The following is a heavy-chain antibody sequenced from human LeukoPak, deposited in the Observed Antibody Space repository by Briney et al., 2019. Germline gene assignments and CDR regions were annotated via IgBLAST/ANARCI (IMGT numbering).Heavy chain of an antibody. CDR3: ARLADILTSFDP. CDR2: IYYSGST. J-gene: IGHJ5*02. CDR1: GGSISTSSYY. D-gene: IGHD3-9*01. Sequence: SETLSLTCTVSGGSISTSSYYWGWIRQPPGKGLEWIGNIYYSGSTYYNPSLKSRVTISVDTSKNQFSLKLTSVTAADTAVYYCARLADILTSFDPWGQGTLVTVSS. V-gene: IGHV4-39*07.